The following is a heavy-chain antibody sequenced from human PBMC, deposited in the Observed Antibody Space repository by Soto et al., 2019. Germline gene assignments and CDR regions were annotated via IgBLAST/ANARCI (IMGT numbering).Heavy chain of an antibody. D-gene: IGHD5-18*01. CDR1: GGSIRSYY. J-gene: IGHJ4*02. V-gene: IGHV4-59*01. CDR2: IFYSGST. Sequence: PSETLSLTCTVSGGSIRSYYWTWIRQPPGKGLEWLGYIFYSGSTFYNPSLKSRVTISIHTSKSQFSLQLTSVTAADTAVYYCARGAADTAMIDSWGQGTLVTVSS. CDR3: ARGAADTAMIDS.